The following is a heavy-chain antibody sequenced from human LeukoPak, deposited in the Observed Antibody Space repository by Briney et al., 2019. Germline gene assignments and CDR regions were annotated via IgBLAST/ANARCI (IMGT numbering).Heavy chain of an antibody. Sequence: GGSLRLSCAASGFTVGTNYMSWVRQAPGKGLEWVANIKQDGSEKYYVDSVKGRFTISRDKARNSLYLQMNSLRGEDTAVYYCARDLDYGSGRSLGAFDLWCQGTMVSVSS. D-gene: IGHD3-10*01. V-gene: IGHV3-7*03. CDR1: GFTVGTNY. CDR3: ARDLDYGSGRSLGAFDL. CDR2: IKQDGSEK. J-gene: IGHJ3*01.